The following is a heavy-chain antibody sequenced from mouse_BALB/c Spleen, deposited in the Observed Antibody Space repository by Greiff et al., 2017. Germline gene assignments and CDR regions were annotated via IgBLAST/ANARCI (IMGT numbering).Heavy chain of an antibody. D-gene: IGHD2-4*01. V-gene: IGHV6-6*02. Sequence: EVKVVESGGGLVQPGGSMKLSCVASGFTFSSYWMSWVRQSPEKGLEWVAEIRLKSDNYATHYAESVKGKFTISRDDSKSRLYLQMNSLRAEDTGIYYCTSGDYDVGYAMDYWGQGTSVTVSS. CDR3: TSGDYDVGYAMDY. CDR2: IRLKSDNYAT. CDR1: GFTFSSYW. J-gene: IGHJ4*01.